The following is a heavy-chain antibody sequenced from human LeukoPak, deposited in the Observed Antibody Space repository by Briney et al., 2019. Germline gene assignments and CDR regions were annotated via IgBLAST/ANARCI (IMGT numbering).Heavy chain of an antibody. CDR2: ISGSGGST. CDR1: GFTFSSYA. V-gene: IGHV3-23*01. Sequence: GGSLRLSCAASGFTFSSYAMSWVRQAPGKGLEWVSAISGSGGSTYYADSVKGRFTISRDNSKNTLYLQMNSLRAEDTAVYYCAKDLIEYYYDSSGYPPALNWGQGTLVTVSS. CDR3: AKDLIEYYYDSSGYPPALN. J-gene: IGHJ4*02. D-gene: IGHD3-22*01.